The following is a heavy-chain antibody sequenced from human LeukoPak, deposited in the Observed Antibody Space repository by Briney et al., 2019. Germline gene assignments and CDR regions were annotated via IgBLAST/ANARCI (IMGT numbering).Heavy chain of an antibody. CDR3: AALVDYYDSSGYYVDY. J-gene: IGHJ4*02. D-gene: IGHD3-22*01. CDR2: IIPILGIA. V-gene: IGHV1-69*04. CDR1: GGTFSSYA. Sequence: ASVKVSCKASGGTFSSYAISWVRQAPGQGLKWMGRIIPILGIANYAQKFQGRVTITADKSTSTAYMELSSLRSEDTAVYYCAALVDYYDSSGYYVDYWGQGTLVTVSA.